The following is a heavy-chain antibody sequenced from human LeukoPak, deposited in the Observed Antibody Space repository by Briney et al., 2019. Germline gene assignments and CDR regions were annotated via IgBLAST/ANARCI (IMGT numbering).Heavy chain of an antibody. CDR1: GFTFSSYG. CDR3: ARDRGSYFDY. V-gene: IGHV3-30*02. D-gene: IGHD2-15*01. Sequence: GGSLRLSCAASGFTFSSYGMHWVRQAPGKGLEWVAFIRYDGSNKYYADSVKGRFTISRDNSKNTLYLQMNSLRAEDTAVYYCARDRGSYFDYWGQGTLVTVSS. CDR2: IRYDGSNK. J-gene: IGHJ4*02.